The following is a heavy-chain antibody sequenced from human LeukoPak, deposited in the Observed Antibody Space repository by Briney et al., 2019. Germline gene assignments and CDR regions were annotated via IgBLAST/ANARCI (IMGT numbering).Heavy chain of an antibody. V-gene: IGHV1-24*01. CDR3: ATSTPYKGGSSGGWFDP. D-gene: IGHD1-26*01. CDR1: GYTLTELS. J-gene: IGHJ5*02. CDR2: IDPEDGET. Sequence: ASVKVSCKVSGYTLTELSMHWVRQAPGNGLEWMGGIDPEDGETIYAQKFQGRVTMTEDTSTDTAYMELSSLRSEDTAVYYCATSTPYKGGSSGGWFDPWGQGTLVTVSS.